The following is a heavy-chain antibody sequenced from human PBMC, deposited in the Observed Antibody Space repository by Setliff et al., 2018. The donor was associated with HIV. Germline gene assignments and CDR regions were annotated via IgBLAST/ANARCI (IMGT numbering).Heavy chain of an antibody. CDR2: ISNSRTTT. D-gene: IGHD1-26*01. V-gene: IGHV3-11*01. CDR3: ARAKTSGTYYGWSY. J-gene: IGHJ4*02. Sequence: PGGSLRLSCAASGFTFSDYYMTWIRQAPGKGLEWISYISNSRTTTSYADSVKGRFTISRDNAENSLYLQMNSPRAEDAAVYYCARAKTSGTYYGWSYWGQGTLVTVSS. CDR1: GFTFSDYY.